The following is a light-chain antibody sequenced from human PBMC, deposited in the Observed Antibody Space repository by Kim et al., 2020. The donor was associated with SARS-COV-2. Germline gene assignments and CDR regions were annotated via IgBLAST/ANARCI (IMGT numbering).Light chain of an antibody. CDR3: QQYGKSPPWT. CDR2: GAS. CDR1: QGFTSSQ. Sequence: PGERPTLSCRASQGFTSSQLGWYQQKPGQAPRLLIHGASGRATGIPDRFSGSGSGTDFTLTISRLEPEDSAVYYCQQYGKSPPWTFGQGTKVDIK. V-gene: IGKV3-20*01. J-gene: IGKJ1*01.